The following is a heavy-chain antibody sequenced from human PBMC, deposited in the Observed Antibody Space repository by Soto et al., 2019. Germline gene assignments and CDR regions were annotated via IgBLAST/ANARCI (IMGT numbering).Heavy chain of an antibody. V-gene: IGHV1-2*02. Sequence: SVKVSCKASGYTFTAYYLHWVRQAPGQGLEWMGWINRNSGATKHAQKFQGRVTMTRDPPVSTANMELSSLRSDDTAVYYCARGVLAAAGSYHEAMDVCGQGTTVTVSS. CDR1: GYTFTAYY. J-gene: IGHJ6*02. CDR2: INRNSGAT. CDR3: ARGVLAAAGSYHEAMDV. D-gene: IGHD1-26*01.